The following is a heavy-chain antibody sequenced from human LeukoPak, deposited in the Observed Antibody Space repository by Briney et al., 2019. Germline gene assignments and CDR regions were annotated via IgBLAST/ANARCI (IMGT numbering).Heavy chain of an antibody. J-gene: IGHJ6*03. CDR3: ARWSSGSRYYYYMDV. V-gene: IGHV3-7*01. Sequence: PGGSLRLSCAASGFTFSSYAMSWVRQAPGKGLEWVANIKQDGSEKYYVDSVKGRFTISRDNAKNSLYLQMNSLRAEDTAVYYCARWSSGSRYYYYMDVWGKGTTVTVSS. D-gene: IGHD3-10*01. CDR1: GFTFSSYA. CDR2: IKQDGSEK.